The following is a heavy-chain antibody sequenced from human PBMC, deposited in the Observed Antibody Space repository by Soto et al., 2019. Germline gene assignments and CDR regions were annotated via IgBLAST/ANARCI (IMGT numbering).Heavy chain of an antibody. V-gene: IGHV1-46*01. CDR3: ARSIAAAGCADY. CDR2: INPSGGST. J-gene: IGHJ4*02. CDR1: GYTFTSYY. D-gene: IGHD6-13*01. Sequence: QVQLVQSGAEVKKPGASVKVSCKASGYTFTSYYMHWVRQAPGQGLEWMGIINPSGGSTSYAQKFPGRVTMTRDTSTSTVYMELSSLRSEDTAVYYCARSIAAAGCADYWGQGTLVTVSS.